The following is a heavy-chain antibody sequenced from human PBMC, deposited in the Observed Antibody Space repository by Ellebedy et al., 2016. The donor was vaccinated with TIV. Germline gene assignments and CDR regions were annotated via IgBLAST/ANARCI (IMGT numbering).Heavy chain of an antibody. CDR1: GFSLTSSGVC. CDR2: IRWDDEK. V-gene: IGHV2-70*01. J-gene: IGHJ4*02. D-gene: IGHD4-17*01. CDR3: ARMSYGDFGGDLDF. Sequence: SGPTLVXPTQTLTLTCTFSGFSLTSSGVCVTWIRQPPGKALEWLALIRWDDEKYYTTSLKTRLTISKDTSKNQVVLTMTNMDPVDTATYYCARMSYGDFGGDLDFWGQGSLVTVSS.